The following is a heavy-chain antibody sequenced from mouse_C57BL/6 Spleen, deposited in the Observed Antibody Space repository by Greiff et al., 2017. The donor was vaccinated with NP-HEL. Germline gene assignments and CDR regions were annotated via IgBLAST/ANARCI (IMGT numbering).Heavy chain of an antibody. CDR3: ATIITTVEGAMDY. D-gene: IGHD1-1*01. V-gene: IGHV2-6*01. Sequence: VQRVESGPGLVAPSQRLSITCTVSGFSLTSYGVDWVRQSPGKGLGWLGVIWGVGSTNYNSALKSRLSISKDNSKSQVFLKMNSLQTDDTAMYYCATIITTVEGAMDYWGQGTSVTVSS. CDR1: GFSLTSYG. CDR2: IWGVGST. J-gene: IGHJ4*01.